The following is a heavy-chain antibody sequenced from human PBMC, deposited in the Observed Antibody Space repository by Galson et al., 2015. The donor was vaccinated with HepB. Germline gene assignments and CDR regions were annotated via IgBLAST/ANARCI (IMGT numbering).Heavy chain of an antibody. CDR3: AHRGVAHRVNWDGAYVDF. D-gene: IGHD1-1*01. J-gene: IGHJ4*02. CDR2: VSGDPTK. V-gene: IGHV2-5*02. Sequence: RLGKLTQTLTLIRTFCGLSLASSQRGGAWVGQSPREPLEWLAIVSGDPTKKYNSSLKDRLATTKDSTTNKVVLPLTYVDPADAGTYYCAHRGVAHRVNWDGAYVDFWGQGVHVSVS. CDR1: GLSLASSQRG.